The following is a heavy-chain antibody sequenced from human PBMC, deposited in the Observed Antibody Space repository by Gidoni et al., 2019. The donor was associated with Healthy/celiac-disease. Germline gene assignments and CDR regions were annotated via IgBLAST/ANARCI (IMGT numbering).Heavy chain of an antibody. CDR1: GLTSSSYD. J-gene: IGHJ2*01. CDR2: INIHESRT. CDR3: ARDGGGYCSGGSCYFYWYFDL. V-gene: IGHV3-64*07. Sequence: EVQLVVPGGGLVPPGGSLRCSCAAYGLTSSSYDLHWVGQAPGTGLGYVSAINIHESRTYYADAVKGSVTVIRDNSKNKLCHQMGILRAEDMAVYYCARDGGGYCSGGSCYFYWYFDLWGRGTLVTVSS. D-gene: IGHD2-15*01.